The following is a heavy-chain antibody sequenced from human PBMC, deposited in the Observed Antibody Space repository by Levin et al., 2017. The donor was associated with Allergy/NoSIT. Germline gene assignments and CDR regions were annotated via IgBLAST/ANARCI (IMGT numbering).Heavy chain of an antibody. CDR1: GFTLSSYW. CDR3: AKGDYSNWGYYYHGMDV. Sequence: GESLKISCAASGFTLSSYWMHWVRQAPGKGLVWVSRINSDGSGTTYADSVKGRFSISRDNAKNTLYLQMNSLRAEDTAVYYCAKGDYSNWGYYYHGMDVWGQGTTVTVSS. CDR2: INSDGSGT. V-gene: IGHV3-74*01. D-gene: IGHD4-11*01. J-gene: IGHJ6*02.